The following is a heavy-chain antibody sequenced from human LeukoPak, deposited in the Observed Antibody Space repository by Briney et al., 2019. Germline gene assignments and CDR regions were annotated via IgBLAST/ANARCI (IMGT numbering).Heavy chain of an antibody. CDR2: ISGSGDTT. D-gene: IGHD6-19*01. CDR3: AKGRSGWGNFDY. J-gene: IGHJ4*02. Sequence: PGGSLRLSCAASGLTFSSDAMSWVRQAPGKGLEWVSTISGSGDTTYSADSVRGRFTISRDNSKNTLYLQMNSLRAEDTAVYYCAKGRSGWGNFDYWGQGTLVTVSS. CDR1: GLTFSSDA. V-gene: IGHV3-23*01.